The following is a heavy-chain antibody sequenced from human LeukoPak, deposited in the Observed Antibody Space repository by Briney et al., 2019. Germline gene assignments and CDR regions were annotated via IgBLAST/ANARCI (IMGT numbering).Heavy chain of an antibody. CDR2: LGARGDI. CDR3: AKRGPGPVAGSYDF. CDR1: GFTFSDYA. J-gene: IGHJ4*02. V-gene: IGHV3-23*01. D-gene: IGHD6-19*01. Sequence: GGSLRLSCVGSGFTFSDYAMNWVRQTPGKGLEWISSLGARGDIFYADSVQGRFTISRDNSNNAAHLQMNSLRPEVTAIYYCAKRGPGPVAGSYDFWGQGTLVTVSS.